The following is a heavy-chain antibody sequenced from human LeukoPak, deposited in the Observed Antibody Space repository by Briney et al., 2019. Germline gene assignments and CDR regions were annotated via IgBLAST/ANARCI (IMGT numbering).Heavy chain of an antibody. CDR2: IIPIFGTA. D-gene: IGHD6-13*01. V-gene: IGHV1-69*06. CDR1: GGTFSSYA. Sequence: SVKVSCKASGGTFSSYAISWVRQAPGQELEWMGGIIPIFGTANYAQKFQGRVTITADKSTSTAYMELSSIRSEDTAVYYCASLFSSSWYYYYYYKDVWGKGTTVTVSS. J-gene: IGHJ6*03. CDR3: ASLFSSSWYYYYYYKDV.